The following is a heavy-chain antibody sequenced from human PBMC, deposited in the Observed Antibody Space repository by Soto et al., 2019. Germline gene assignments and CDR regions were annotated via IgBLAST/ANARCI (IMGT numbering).Heavy chain of an antibody. CDR3: AKDVPYDSSGSGPGDI. CDR1: GASTDTYY. V-gene: IGHV4-59*01. J-gene: IGHJ3*02. D-gene: IGHD3-22*01. CDR2: AHKRGSS. Sequence: TLSLTCKVSGASTDTYYWGWFRQAPGKGLEWIGFAHKRGSSSLNPSLQSRVTLSVDTSKNQFSLSLRSVTAEDTAVYYCAKDVPYDSSGSGPGDIWGQGTMVTVSS.